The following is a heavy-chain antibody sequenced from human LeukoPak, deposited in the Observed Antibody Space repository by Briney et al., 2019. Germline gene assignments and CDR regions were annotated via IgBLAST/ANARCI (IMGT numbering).Heavy chain of an antibody. Sequence: PGGSLRLSCAASGFTFSSYWMHWDRQAPGKGLEWVSAISGSGGSTYYADSVKGRFTISRDNSKNTLYLQMNSLRAEDTAVYYCAKGSHYYDSSGPYYFDYWGQGTLVTVSS. D-gene: IGHD3-22*01. J-gene: IGHJ4*02. V-gene: IGHV3-23*01. CDR1: GFTFSSYW. CDR2: ISGSGGST. CDR3: AKGSHYYDSSGPYYFDY.